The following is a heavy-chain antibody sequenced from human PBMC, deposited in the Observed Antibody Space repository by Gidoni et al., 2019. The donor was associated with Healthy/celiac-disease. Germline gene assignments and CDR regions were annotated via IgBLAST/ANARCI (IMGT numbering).Heavy chain of an antibody. J-gene: IGHJ3*02. V-gene: IGHV4-61*02. CDR2: IYTSGST. Sequence: QVQLQESGPGLVQPSQTLSLTCTVSGGSLSSGSYYWSWIRQPAGKGLEWIGRIYTSGSTNYNPSLKSRVTISVDTSKNQFSLKLSSVTAADTAVYYCARDVVPAAPWAFDIWGQGTMVTVSS. CDR1: GGSLSSGSYY. D-gene: IGHD2-2*01. CDR3: ARDVVPAAPWAFDI.